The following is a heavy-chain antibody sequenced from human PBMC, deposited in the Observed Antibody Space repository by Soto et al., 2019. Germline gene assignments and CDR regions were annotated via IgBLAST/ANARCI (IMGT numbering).Heavy chain of an antibody. Sequence: GASVKVSCKASGCTFSSYAISWVRQAPGQGLEWMGGIIPIFGTANYAQKFQGRVTITADESTSTAYMELSSLRSEDTAVYYCASAVVVPAVSPYFDYWGQGTLVTVSS. CDR1: GCTFSSYA. V-gene: IGHV1-69*13. CDR3: ASAVVVPAVSPYFDY. CDR2: IIPIFGTA. D-gene: IGHD2-2*01. J-gene: IGHJ4*02.